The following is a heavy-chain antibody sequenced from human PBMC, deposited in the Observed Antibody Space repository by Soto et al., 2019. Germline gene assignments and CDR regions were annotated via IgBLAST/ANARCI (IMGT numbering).Heavy chain of an antibody. D-gene: IGHD2-2*01. V-gene: IGHV4-59*01. Sequence: SETLSLTCTVSGGSISSYYWSWIRQPPGKGLEWIGYIYYSGSTNYNPSLKSRVTISVDTSKNQFSLKLSSVTAADTAVYYCARVAPLNSYCSSTSCYSNGLFDPWGQGTLVTVSS. CDR3: ARVAPLNSYCSSTSCYSNGLFDP. CDR1: GGSISSYY. J-gene: IGHJ5*02. CDR2: IYYSGST.